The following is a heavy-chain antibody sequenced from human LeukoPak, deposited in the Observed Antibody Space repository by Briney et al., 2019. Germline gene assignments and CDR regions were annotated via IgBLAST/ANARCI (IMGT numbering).Heavy chain of an antibody. CDR1: GGSISSDYYY. J-gene: IGHJ4*02. Sequence: SETLSLTCTVSGGSISSDYYYWGWIRQPPGKGLEWIGSIYYGGSTYYNPSLKRRVTISVDTSKNQFSLNVTSVTAADTAVYYCARQKQIQLIDYWGQGTLVTVSS. CDR3: ARQKQIQLIDY. D-gene: IGHD5-18*01. V-gene: IGHV4-39*07. CDR2: IYYGGST.